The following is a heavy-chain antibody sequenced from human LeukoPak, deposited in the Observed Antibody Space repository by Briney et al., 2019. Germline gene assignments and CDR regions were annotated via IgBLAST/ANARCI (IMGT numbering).Heavy chain of an antibody. V-gene: IGHV4-59*01. Sequence: SETLSLTCNVSGGSISSYYWSWIRQPPGKGLEWIGYIYYSGSTNYNPSLKSRVTISVDTSKNQFSLKLSSVTAADTAVYYCARFEGPYGSGSIDYWGQGTLVTVSS. CDR3: ARFEGPYGSGSIDY. J-gene: IGHJ4*02. CDR2: IYYSGST. D-gene: IGHD3-10*01. CDR1: GGSISSYY.